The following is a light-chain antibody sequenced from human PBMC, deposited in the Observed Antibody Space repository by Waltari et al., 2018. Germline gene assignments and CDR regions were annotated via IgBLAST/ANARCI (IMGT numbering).Light chain of an antibody. V-gene: IGLV1-44*01. CDR2: TNN. J-gene: IGLJ3*02. Sequence: QSVLTQPPSASGTPGQRVTISCSGSSSNIGSNAVNWYQQLPGTAPKLLIYTNNQRPSGVPDRFSGSKSGTSASLAISGLHSEDASDYYCAAWDDSLKGWVFGGGTKLTVL. CDR1: SSNIGSNA. CDR3: AAWDDSLKGWV.